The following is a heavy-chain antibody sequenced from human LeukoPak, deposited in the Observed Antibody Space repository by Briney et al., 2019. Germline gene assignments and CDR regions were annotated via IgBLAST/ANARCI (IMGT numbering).Heavy chain of an antibody. CDR2: ISYDGSKK. V-gene: IGHV3-30*03. Sequence: GGSLRLSCAASGFTFSSYSMNWVRQAPGKGLERVAVISYDGSKKNYADSVKGRFTISRDNSKNTLYLQMNSLRAEDTAVYYCARSHQDGIAAAGIGYWGQGTLVTVSS. CDR1: GFTFSSYS. J-gene: IGHJ4*02. CDR3: ARSHQDGIAAAGIGY. D-gene: IGHD6-13*01.